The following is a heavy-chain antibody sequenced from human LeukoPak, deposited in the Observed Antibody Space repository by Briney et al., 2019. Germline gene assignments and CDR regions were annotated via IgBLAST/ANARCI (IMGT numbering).Heavy chain of an antibody. V-gene: IGHV3-30*02. CDR2: IRYDGSSE. Sequence: GGSLRLSCAASGITLSTFGMHWVRQAPGKGLEWVAFIRYDGSSEYYADSVKGRFTISRDNSKNTLYVQMTSLRADDTAVYYCANGAMSYSANALHIGDYWGQGTLVTVTS. CDR3: ANGAMSYSANALHIGDY. CDR1: GITLSTFG. J-gene: IGHJ4*02. D-gene: IGHD4-11*01.